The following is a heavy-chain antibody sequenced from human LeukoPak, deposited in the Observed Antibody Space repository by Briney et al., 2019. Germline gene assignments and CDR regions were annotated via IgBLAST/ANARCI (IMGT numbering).Heavy chain of an antibody. J-gene: IGHJ4*02. CDR2: IYYSGST. D-gene: IGHD3-22*01. CDR1: GGSISSSSYY. Sequence: SETLSLTCTVSGGSISSSSYYWGWIRQPPGKGLEWIGSIYYSGSTYYNPSLKSRVTISVDTSKNQFSLKLSSVTAADTAVYYCARLGDSSGYHNYFESWGQGTLVTVSS. V-gene: IGHV4-39*01. CDR3: ARLGDSSGYHNYFES.